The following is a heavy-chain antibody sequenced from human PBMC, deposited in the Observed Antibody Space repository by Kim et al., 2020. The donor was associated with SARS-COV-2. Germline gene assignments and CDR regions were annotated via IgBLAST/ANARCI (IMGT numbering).Heavy chain of an antibody. V-gene: IGHV3-7*01. Sequence: GGSLRLSCAASGFTFSSYWMTWVRQAPGKGLEWVANIKQDGNQKYYVDSVKGRFTISSANAKTSLYLQMNSMRAEDTAVYYCARDGDLYSSGKYAFDIWGQGTMVTVSS. D-gene: IGHD6-19*01. CDR3: ARDGDLYSSGKYAFDI. J-gene: IGHJ3*02. CDR2: IKQDGNQK. CDR1: GFTFSSYW.